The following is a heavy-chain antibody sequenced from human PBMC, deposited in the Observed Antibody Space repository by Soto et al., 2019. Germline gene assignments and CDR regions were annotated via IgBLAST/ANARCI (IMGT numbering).Heavy chain of an antibody. Sequence: PSETLSLTCTVSGDSIISSDFYWGWVRQPPGKGLEWIGSTFYLGSSYYNPSLKSRVTMSVDTSKNQFSLRLRSVTAADTALYFCARHSLAIRKNNWFDPSGQGIMVTVSS. CDR3: ARHSLAIRKNNWFDP. D-gene: IGHD3-3*02. J-gene: IGHJ5*02. V-gene: IGHV4-39*01. CDR1: GDSIISSDFY. CDR2: TFYLGSS.